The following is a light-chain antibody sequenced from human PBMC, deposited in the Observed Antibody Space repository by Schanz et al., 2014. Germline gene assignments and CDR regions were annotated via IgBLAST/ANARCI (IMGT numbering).Light chain of an antibody. CDR2: DVS. CDR1: SSDVGDYNY. Sequence: QSALTQPPSASGSPGQSVTISCTGTSSDVGDYNYVSWYQQHPGKAPKLIIYDVSKRPSGVPDRFSGSKSGNTASLTISGLQAEDEADYYCSSYTSSSLVFGGGTKLTVL. J-gene: IGLJ2*01. CDR3: SSYTSSSLV. V-gene: IGLV2-8*01.